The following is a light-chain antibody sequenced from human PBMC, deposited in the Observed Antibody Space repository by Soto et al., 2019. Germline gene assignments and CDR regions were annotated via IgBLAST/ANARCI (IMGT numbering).Light chain of an antibody. Sequence: QSVLTQPASVSGSPGQSITISCTGTISDVDGYNYVSWYQQHPGKAPKLMIFDVSNRPSGVSNRFSGSKSGYTASLTISGLQAEDEADYYCSSYKSSSTYVFGTGTKVTVL. CDR2: DVS. CDR1: ISDVDGYNY. J-gene: IGLJ1*01. V-gene: IGLV2-14*03. CDR3: SSYKSSSTYV.